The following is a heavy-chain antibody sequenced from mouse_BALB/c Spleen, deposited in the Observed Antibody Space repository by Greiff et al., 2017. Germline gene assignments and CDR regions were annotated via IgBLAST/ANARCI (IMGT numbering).Heavy chain of an antibody. CDR3: AEDAYYGNGGFAY. J-gene: IGHJ3*01. Sequence: EVQLQESGPGLVKPSQSLSLTCTVTGYSITSDYAWNWIRQFPGNKLEWMGYISYSGSTSYNPSLKSRISITRDTSKNQFFLQLNSVTTEDTATYYCAEDAYYGNGGFAYWGQGTLVTVSA. CDR1: GYSITSDYA. V-gene: IGHV3-2*02. CDR2: ISYSGST. D-gene: IGHD2-10*01.